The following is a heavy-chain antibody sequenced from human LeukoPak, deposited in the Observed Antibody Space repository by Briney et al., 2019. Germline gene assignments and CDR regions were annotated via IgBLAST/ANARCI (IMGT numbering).Heavy chain of an antibody. Sequence: PSETLSLTCAVYGGSFSGYYWSWIRQPPGKGLEWIGEINHSGSTNYNPSLKSRVTISVDTSKNQFSLKLSSVAAADTAVYYCASTGGAAAGHLLGYWGQGTLVTVSS. CDR3: ASTGGAAAGHLLGY. D-gene: IGHD6-13*01. CDR1: GGSFSGYY. V-gene: IGHV4-34*01. CDR2: INHSGST. J-gene: IGHJ4*02.